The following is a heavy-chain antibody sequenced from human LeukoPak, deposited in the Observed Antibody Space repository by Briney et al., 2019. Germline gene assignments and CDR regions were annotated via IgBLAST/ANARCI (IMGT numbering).Heavy chain of an antibody. CDR2: IYYSGST. CDR1: GGSISSSSYY. V-gene: IGHV4-39*01. Sequence: SETLSLTWTVSGGSISSSSYYWGWIREPPGKGLEWIGSIYYSGSTYYNPSLKSRVTISVDTSKNQFSLKLSSVTAADTAVYYCVRRGMTTVTTGWFDPWGQGTLVTVSS. J-gene: IGHJ5*02. CDR3: VRRGMTTVTTGWFDP. D-gene: IGHD4-17*01.